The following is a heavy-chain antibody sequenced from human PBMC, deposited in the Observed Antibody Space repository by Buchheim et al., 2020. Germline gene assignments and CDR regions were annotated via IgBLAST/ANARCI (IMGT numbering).Heavy chain of an antibody. CDR1: GGSFSGYY. D-gene: IGHD2-15*01. CDR3: ARTHCSGGSCYSPHFDY. Sequence: QVQLQQWGAGLLKPSETLSLTCAVYGGSFSGYYWSWIRQPPGKGLEWIGEFNHSEATNYNPSPKSRVTISVDTSKNKFSLKLSSVTAADTAVYYCARTHCSGGSCYSPHFDYWGQGTL. CDR2: FNHSEAT. J-gene: IGHJ4*02. V-gene: IGHV4-34*01.